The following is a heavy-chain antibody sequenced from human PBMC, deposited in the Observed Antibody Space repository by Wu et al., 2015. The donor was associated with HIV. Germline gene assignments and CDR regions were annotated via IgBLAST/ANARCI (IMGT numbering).Heavy chain of an antibody. CDR2: INPSGSST. J-gene: IGHJ2*01. CDR3: ARVGRDGYNSGLRGWYFDL. V-gene: IGHV1-46*01. CDR1: GYIFTTYY. D-gene: IGHD5-24*01. Sequence: VQLVQSGTDVRKPGASVKVSCKASGYIFTTYYIHWVRQAPGQGLEWMGVINPSGSSTTYTEKFQGRVTITADESTSTAYMELSSLRSEDTAVYYCARVGRDGYNSGLRGWYFDLWGRGTLVTVSS.